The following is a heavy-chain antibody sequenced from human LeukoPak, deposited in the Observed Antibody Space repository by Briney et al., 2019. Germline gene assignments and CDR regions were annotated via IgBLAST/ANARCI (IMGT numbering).Heavy chain of an antibody. J-gene: IGHJ4*02. Sequence: GRSLRLSCAASGFDYRDYGMSWVRHGPGKGLEWVGFIRSKVYGGTADYAASVKGRFIISRDDSKTTAYLQMNSLKSEDTAIYYCARAPEIMVRGIFIPDYFDYWGLGTLVTVSS. D-gene: IGHD3-10*01. CDR2: IRSKVYGGTA. CDR1: GFDYRDYG. V-gene: IGHV3-49*04. CDR3: ARAPEIMVRGIFIPDYFDY.